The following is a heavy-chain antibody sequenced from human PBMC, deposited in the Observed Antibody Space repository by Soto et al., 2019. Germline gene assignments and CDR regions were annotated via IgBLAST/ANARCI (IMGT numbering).Heavy chain of an antibody. D-gene: IGHD2-2*02. Sequence: PGGSLRLSCADSGFTFNTYGMHRVRQAPSKGLEWVAVISYDGSDKFYADSVKGRFTISRDNSKNALYLQMGSLRPEDTAIYYCAKSPNFYCSSPNCYKYYFDYWGQGTLVTVSS. CDR3: AKSPNFYCSSPNCYKYYFDY. J-gene: IGHJ4*02. CDR2: ISYDGSDK. CDR1: GFTFNTYG. V-gene: IGHV3-30*18.